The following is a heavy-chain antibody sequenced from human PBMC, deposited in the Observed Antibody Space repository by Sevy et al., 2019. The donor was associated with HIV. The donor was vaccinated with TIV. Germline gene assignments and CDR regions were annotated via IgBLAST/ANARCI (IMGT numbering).Heavy chain of an antibody. CDR1: GYTLIEFS. CDR3: ATGLPGEYVDCSSCYSDYFAY. J-gene: IGHJ4*02. V-gene: IGHV1-24*01. D-gene: IGHD2-15*01. CDR2: FDPEDGET. Sequence: ASVKVSCKVSGYTLIEFSMHWVRQAPGKGLEWMGGFDPEDGETIYAQRFQGRVTMTEDTPTDTAYMELRSLRFEDTAVYYCATGLPGEYVDCSSCYSDYFAYWGQGTLVTVSS.